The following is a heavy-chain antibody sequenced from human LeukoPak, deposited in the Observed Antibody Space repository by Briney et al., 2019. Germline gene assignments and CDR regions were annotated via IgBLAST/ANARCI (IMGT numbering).Heavy chain of an antibody. J-gene: IGHJ4*02. CDR1: GFTFSDYY. D-gene: IGHD3-22*01. CDR3: AKRGVVIRVILVGFHKEAYYFDS. Sequence: GGSLRLSCAASGFTFSDYYMSWVRQAPGHWLEWVAGISDSGGRTNYADSVKGRFTISRDNPKNTLYLQMNSLRAEDTAVYFCAKRGVVIRVILVGFHKEAYYFDSWGQGALVTVSS. CDR2: ISDSGGRT. V-gene: IGHV3-23*01.